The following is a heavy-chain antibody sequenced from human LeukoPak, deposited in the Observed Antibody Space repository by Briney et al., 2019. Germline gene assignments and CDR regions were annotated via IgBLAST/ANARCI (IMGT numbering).Heavy chain of an antibody. CDR3: ARGDETYYFDY. CDR1: GFSFSTFG. J-gene: IGHJ4*02. V-gene: IGHV3-33*01. Sequence: GRSLRLSCAASGFSFSTFGMHWVRQAPGKGLEWVALIWYDGSNKYYAGSVKVRFTISRDNSKNTLYLQMNSLRAEDTAVYYCARGDETYYFDYWGQGTLVTVSS. CDR2: IWYDGSNK.